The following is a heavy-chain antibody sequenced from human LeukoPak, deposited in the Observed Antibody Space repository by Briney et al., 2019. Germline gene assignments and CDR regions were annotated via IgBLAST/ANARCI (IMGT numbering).Heavy chain of an antibody. D-gene: IGHD6-13*01. V-gene: IGHV3-23*01. CDR2: VANSGVDT. J-gene: IGHJ5*02. Sequence: GGSLRLSCAASGFTFTTYAMSWVRQAPGKGLEWVSTVANSGVDTYYADSVRGRFTISRDNSKNTLYLQMNSLRAEDTAVYYCAKDGVSSSWYDQWFDPWGQGTLVTVSS. CDR1: GFTFTTYA. CDR3: AKDGVSSSWYDQWFDP.